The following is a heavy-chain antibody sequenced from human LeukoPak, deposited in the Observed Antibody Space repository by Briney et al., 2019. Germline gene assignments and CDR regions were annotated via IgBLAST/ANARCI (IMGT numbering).Heavy chain of an antibody. CDR2: IYYSGST. J-gene: IGHJ5*02. D-gene: IGHD6-13*01. CDR3: AGLHFAAAEEFDP. CDR1: GGSINGFY. Sequence: SETLSLTCTVSGGSINGFYWSWIRQPPGKGLEWIGYIYYSGSTNYNPSLRSRVTISVDRSKNQFSLKMNSVTAADAAMYYCAGLHFAAAEEFDPWGQGTLVTVSS. V-gene: IGHV4-59*08.